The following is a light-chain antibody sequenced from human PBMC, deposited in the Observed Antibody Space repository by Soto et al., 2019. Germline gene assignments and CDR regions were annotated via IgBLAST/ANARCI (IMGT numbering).Light chain of an antibody. V-gene: IGLV2-8*01. CDR1: ILDTCYNY. Sequence: QSVLTQPPSASGSPGQSVTISCAGAILDTCYNYVSWYQQHPGKAPRLLIYEVTKRPSGVPHRFSGSHSGNTASLTVSGLQADDEADYYCSSYTGSTNLEFGGGTKLTVL. CDR3: SSYTGSTNLE. J-gene: IGLJ3*02. CDR2: EVT.